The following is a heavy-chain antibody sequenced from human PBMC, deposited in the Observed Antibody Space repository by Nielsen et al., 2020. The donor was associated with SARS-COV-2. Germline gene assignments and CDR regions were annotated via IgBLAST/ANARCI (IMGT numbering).Heavy chain of an antibody. Sequence: GESLKISCAASGFTFSSYSMNWVRQAPGKGLEWVSSISSSSSYIYYADSVKGRFTISRDNAKNSLYLQMNSLRAEDTAVYYCAKVVSGDKYSSSWYYYYGMDVWGQGTTVTVSS. CDR2: ISSSSSYI. J-gene: IGHJ6*02. V-gene: IGHV3-21*01. D-gene: IGHD6-13*01. CDR1: GFTFSSYS. CDR3: AKVVSGDKYSSSWYYYYGMDV.